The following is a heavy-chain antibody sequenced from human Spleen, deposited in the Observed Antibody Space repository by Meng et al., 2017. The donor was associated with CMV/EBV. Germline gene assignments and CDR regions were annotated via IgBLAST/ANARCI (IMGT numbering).Heavy chain of an antibody. CDR3: ARVAAAGRGMDV. D-gene: IGHD6-13*01. V-gene: IGHV3-52*01. CDR2: IKCDGSEK. CDR1: GFTFSSSW. J-gene: IGHJ6*02. Sequence: GESLKISCAASGFTFSSSWMHWVCQAPEKGLEWVADIKCDGSEKYYVDSVKGRFTISRDNAKNSLFLQMNSLRAEDTAVYYCARVAAAGRGMDVWGPGTTVTVSS.